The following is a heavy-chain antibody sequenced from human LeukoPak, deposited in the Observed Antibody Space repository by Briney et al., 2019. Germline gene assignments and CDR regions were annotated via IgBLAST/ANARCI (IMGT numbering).Heavy chain of an antibody. J-gene: IGHJ4*02. V-gene: IGHV3-23*01. CDR2: ISGSGGST. Sequence: PGGSLRLSCAASGFTFSSYAMSWVRQAPGKGPEWVSAISGSGGSTCYADSVKGRFTISRDNSKNTLYLQMNSLRAEDTAVYYCATQRLVLSRIDYWGQGTLVTVSS. CDR1: GFTFSSYA. CDR3: ATQRLVLSRIDY. D-gene: IGHD6-19*01.